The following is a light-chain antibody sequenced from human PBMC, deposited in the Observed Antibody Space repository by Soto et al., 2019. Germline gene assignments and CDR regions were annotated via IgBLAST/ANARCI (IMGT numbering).Light chain of an antibody. CDR2: DAS. V-gene: IGKV3-20*01. CDR3: QPYNNWPLT. Sequence: EFVLTQSPGTLSLSPGERATLSCRASQTVRNNYLAWYQQKPGQAPRLLIYDASSRATGIPDRFSGGGSGTDFTLTISRLEPEDFAVYYCQPYNNWPLTFGGGTKVDIK. CDR1: QTVRNNY. J-gene: IGKJ4*01.